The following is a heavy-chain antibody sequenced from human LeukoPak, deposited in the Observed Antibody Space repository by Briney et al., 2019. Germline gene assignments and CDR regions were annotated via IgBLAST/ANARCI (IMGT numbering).Heavy chain of an antibody. D-gene: IGHD3-10*01. V-gene: IGHV3-23*01. Sequence: GGSLRLSCAASGFTFSRHAMSWVRQAPGKGLEWVSSISGSGGNTYYADSVKGRFTISRDNSRNTLYLQMNSLRAEDTAVYYCAKETGSYEATFNYWGQGAPVTVSS. CDR1: GFTFSRHA. CDR2: ISGSGGNT. J-gene: IGHJ4*02. CDR3: AKETGSYEATFNY.